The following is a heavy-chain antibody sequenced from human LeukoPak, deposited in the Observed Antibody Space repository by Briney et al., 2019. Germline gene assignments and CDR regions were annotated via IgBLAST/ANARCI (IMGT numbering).Heavy chain of an antibody. CDR3: VRDLIFVWTPGDDFDF. CDR1: GFAFSAYW. J-gene: IGHJ4*02. V-gene: IGHV3-74*01. CDR2: INEDATTI. Sequence: LGGSLRLSCAASGFAFSAYWMHWVRQAPGKGLEWVARINEDATTITYADSVKGRFIISRDNSKKSLYLQMNNVRAEDTAVYYCVRDLIFVWTPGDDFDFWGQGTLVIVSS. D-gene: IGHD3-3*01.